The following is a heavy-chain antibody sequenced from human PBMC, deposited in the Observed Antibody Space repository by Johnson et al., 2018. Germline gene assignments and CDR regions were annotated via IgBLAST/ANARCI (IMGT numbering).Heavy chain of an antibody. CDR2: MNPIFGTT. CDR1: GGTFSTYA. D-gene: IGHD2-15*01. V-gene: IGHV1-69*01. J-gene: IGHJ3*02. CDR3: ATRGNCSGGSCYLLAAFDI. Sequence: VQLVETGAEVKKPGSSXKVSCKASGGTFSTYAISWVRQAPGQGLEWMGGMNPIFGTTNYAQKFQGRVTITADEATSTAHMGLSRLRSDDTAVYYCATRGNCSGGSCYLLAAFDIWGQGTMVTFSS.